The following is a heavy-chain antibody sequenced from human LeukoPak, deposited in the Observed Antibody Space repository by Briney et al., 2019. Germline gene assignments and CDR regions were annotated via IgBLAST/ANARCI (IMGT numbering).Heavy chain of an antibody. Sequence: PSETLSLTCTVSGGSISSYYWSWIRQPAGKGLEWIGRIYTSGSTNYNPSLKGRVTMSVDTSKNQFSLKLSSVTAADTAVYYCARDRYYYDSSGSNIFDYWGQGTLVTVSS. V-gene: IGHV4-4*07. CDR1: GGSISSYY. CDR2: IYTSGST. J-gene: IGHJ4*02. D-gene: IGHD3-22*01. CDR3: ARDRYYYDSSGSNIFDY.